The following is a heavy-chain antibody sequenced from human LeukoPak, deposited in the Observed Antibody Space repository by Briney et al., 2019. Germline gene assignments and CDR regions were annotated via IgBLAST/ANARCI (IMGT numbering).Heavy chain of an antibody. V-gene: IGHV3-66*02. J-gene: IGHJ4*02. CDR3: AGGGEAARSLAY. D-gene: IGHD6-6*01. Sequence: PGGSLSLSCAASGVTSNYMTWVRQAPGKGLEWVSVIYKGGTTYYADSVKGRFTISRDNSKSTLFVYLQMNSLRTDDTALYYCAGGGEAARSLAYWGQGALVTVSS. CDR2: IYKGGTT. CDR1: GVTSNY.